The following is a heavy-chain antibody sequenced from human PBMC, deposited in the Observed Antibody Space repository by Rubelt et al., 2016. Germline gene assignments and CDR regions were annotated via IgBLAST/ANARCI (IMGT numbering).Heavy chain of an antibody. D-gene: IGHD6-19*01. J-gene: IGHJ6*03. CDR1: GFTVSSNY. CDR3: ARDKSLRSIAVAGSYYYYYYMDV. CDR2: IYSGGST. V-gene: IGHV3-66*01. Sequence: GGSLRLSCAASGFTVSSNYMSWVRQAPGKGLEWVSVIYSGGSTYYADSVKGRFTISRDNSKNTLYLQMNSLRAEDTAVYYCARDKSLRSIAVAGSYYYYYYMDVWGKGTTVTVSS.